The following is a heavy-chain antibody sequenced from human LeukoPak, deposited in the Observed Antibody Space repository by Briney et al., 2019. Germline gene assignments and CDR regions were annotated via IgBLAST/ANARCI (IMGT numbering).Heavy chain of an antibody. D-gene: IGHD4-17*01. CDR1: GFTFSSFA. Sequence: GGSLRLSCAASGFTFSSFAMSWVRQAPGKGLEWVSTISGRGGSTNYADSVKGRFTFSRDNSKNTLYLRMNSLRAEDTAVYYCAKDLPDYGDYIEGYWGQGTLVTVSS. V-gene: IGHV3-23*01. J-gene: IGHJ4*02. CDR2: ISGRGGST. CDR3: AKDLPDYGDYIEGY.